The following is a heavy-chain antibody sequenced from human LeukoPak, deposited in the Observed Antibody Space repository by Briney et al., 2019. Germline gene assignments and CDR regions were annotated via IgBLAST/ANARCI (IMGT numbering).Heavy chain of an antibody. CDR1: GYTFISYY. J-gene: IGHJ6*03. CDR3: ARDHASSLWATVTYYYYMDV. Sequence: ASVKVSCKASGYTFISYYIHWVRQAPGQGLEWMGWINPNSGGTNYEQRFQGRVTMTRDTSISTAYMQLSGLRSDDTAVYYCARDHASSLWATVTYYYYMDVWGKGTTVTNSS. D-gene: IGHD4-17*01. CDR2: INPNSGGT. V-gene: IGHV1-2*02.